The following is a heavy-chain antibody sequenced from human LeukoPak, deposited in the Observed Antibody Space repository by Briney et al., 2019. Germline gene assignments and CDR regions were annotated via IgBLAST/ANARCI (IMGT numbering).Heavy chain of an antibody. J-gene: IGHJ4*02. CDR2: ISGSSRST. Sequence: GGSLRLSCAASGFTFHNNGMSWVRQAPGKGLEWVSAISGSSRSTYHAESVKGRFTISRDNSKNTLYLQMNSLRAEDTAVYYCAKVDVMDSNYWGYFDYWGQGTLVTVSS. CDR3: AKVDVMDSNYWGYFDY. D-gene: IGHD4-11*01. CDR1: GFTFHNNG. V-gene: IGHV3-23*01.